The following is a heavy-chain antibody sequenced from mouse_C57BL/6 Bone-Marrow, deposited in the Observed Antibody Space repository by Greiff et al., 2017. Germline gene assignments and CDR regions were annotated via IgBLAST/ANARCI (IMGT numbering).Heavy chain of an antibody. CDR2: IDPSDSYT. Sequence: QVQLQQPGAELVKPGASVKLSCKASGYTFTSYWMQWVKQRPGQGLEWIGEIDPSDSYTNYSQKFKGKATLTVDTSSSTAYMQLSSLTSEDSAVYYCARGYGSSDYAMDYWGQGTSVTVSS. CDR3: ARGYGSSDYAMDY. V-gene: IGHV1-50*01. J-gene: IGHJ4*01. D-gene: IGHD1-1*01. CDR1: GYTFTSYW.